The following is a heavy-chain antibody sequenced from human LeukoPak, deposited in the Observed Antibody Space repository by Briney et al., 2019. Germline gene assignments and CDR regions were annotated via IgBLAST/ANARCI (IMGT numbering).Heavy chain of an antibody. D-gene: IGHD5-24*01. CDR1: GFTFSSYS. CDR2: ISSSSSYI. Sequence: GGSLRLSRAASGFTFSSYSMNWVRPAPGKGLEWVSSISSSSSYIYYADSVKGRFTISRDNAKNSLYLQMNSLRAEDTAVYYCAREGGRGWLQRAGFDYWGQGTLVTVSS. CDR3: AREGGRGWLQRAGFDY. V-gene: IGHV3-21*01. J-gene: IGHJ4*02.